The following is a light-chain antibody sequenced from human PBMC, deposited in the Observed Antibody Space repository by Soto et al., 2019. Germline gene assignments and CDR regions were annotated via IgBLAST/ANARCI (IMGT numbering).Light chain of an antibody. CDR3: QQYNIWPRA. CDR1: QSVSSN. CDR2: SAS. Sequence: IVMTQSPATLSVSPGERATLSCRASQSVSSNLAWYQQKPGQAPRLLIYSASTRATGLPARFSGSGSGTEFTLTITSLQSQDFAIYYCQQYNIWPRAFGQATKVDIK. J-gene: IGKJ1*01. V-gene: IGKV3-15*01.